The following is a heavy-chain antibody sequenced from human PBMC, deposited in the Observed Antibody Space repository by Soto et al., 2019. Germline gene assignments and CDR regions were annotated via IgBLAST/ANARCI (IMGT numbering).Heavy chain of an antibody. V-gene: IGHV3-43*01. CDR2: ISWDGGST. Sequence: EVQLVESGGVVVQPGGSLRLSCAASGFTFDDYTMHWVRQAPGKGLEWVSLISWDGGSTYYADSVKGRFTISRDNSKNSLYLQMNRLRTEDTALYYCAKAPMTLYSSSFIDYWGQGTLVTVSS. CDR1: GFTFDDYT. D-gene: IGHD6-6*01. CDR3: AKAPMTLYSSSFIDY. J-gene: IGHJ4*02.